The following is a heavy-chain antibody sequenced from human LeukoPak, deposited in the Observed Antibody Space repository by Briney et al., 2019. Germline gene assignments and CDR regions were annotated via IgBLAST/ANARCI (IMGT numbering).Heavy chain of an antibody. D-gene: IGHD3-22*01. CDR3: ARTYYYDSSSHDAFDI. CDR1: GFTFSSYA. CDR2: IYYSGST. V-gene: IGHV4-38-2*01. J-gene: IGHJ3*02. Sequence: AGSLRLSCAASGFTFSSYATSWVRQAPGKGLEWIGSIYYSGSTYYNPSLKSRVTTSVDTSKNQFSLKLSSVTAADTAVYYCARTYYYDSSSHDAFDIWGQGTMVTVSS.